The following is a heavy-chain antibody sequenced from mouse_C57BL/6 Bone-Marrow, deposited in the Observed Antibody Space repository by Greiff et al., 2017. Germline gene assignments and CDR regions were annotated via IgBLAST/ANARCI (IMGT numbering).Heavy chain of an antibody. Sequence: VQLQQPGAELVMPGASVKLSCKASGYTFTSYWMHWVKQRPGQGLEWIGELDPSDSYTNSNQKFKGKSTLTVDKSSSTAYMQLSSLTSEDSAVYYCARWGGYYFDYWGQGTTLTVSS. D-gene: IGHD1-1*02. CDR3: ARWGGYYFDY. CDR2: LDPSDSYT. J-gene: IGHJ2*01. CDR1: GYTFTSYW. V-gene: IGHV1-69*01.